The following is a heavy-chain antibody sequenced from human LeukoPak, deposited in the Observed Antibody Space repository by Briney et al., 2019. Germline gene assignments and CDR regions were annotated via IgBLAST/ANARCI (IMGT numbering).Heavy chain of an antibody. CDR3: ARACTNGVCQEAFDI. D-gene: IGHD2-8*01. CDR1: GGSISSYY. Sequence: SETLSLTCSVSGGSISSYYWSWIRQAPGKGLAWIGEINHSGSTNYNPSLKSRVTISVDTSKNQFSLKLSSVTAADTAVYYCARACTNGVCQEAFDIWGQGTMVTVSS. J-gene: IGHJ3*02. V-gene: IGHV4-34*01. CDR2: INHSGST.